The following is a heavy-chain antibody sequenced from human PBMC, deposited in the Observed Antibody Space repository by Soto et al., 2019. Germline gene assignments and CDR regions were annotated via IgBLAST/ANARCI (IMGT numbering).Heavy chain of an antibody. V-gene: IGHV1-3*01. CDR3: AKNGQPPYYYYGLDV. CDR2: INAGNGNT. D-gene: IGHD2-8*01. Sequence: ASVKVSCKASGYTFTSYAMHWVRQAPGQRLEWMGWINAGNGNTKYSQNFQGRVTITRDTSASIVYMEVNSLRSEDTALYYCAKNGQPPYYYYGLDVWGQGTKVTVSS. J-gene: IGHJ6*02. CDR1: GYTFTSYA.